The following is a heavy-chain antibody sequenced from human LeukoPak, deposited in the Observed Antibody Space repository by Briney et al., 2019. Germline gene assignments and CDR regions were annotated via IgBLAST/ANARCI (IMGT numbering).Heavy chain of an antibody. J-gene: IGHJ5*02. D-gene: IGHD3-10*01. V-gene: IGHV4-4*07. CDR2: IYGSGTT. CDR1: GGSISSY. CDR3: ARDSGTTGEVKFDP. Sequence: SETLSLTCTVSGGSISSYWGWIRQPAGKGLEWTGRIYGSGTTTYNPSLKSRVSMSIDTSKNQFSLKLMSVTAADTAVYYCARDSGTTGEVKFDPWGQGTLVTVSS.